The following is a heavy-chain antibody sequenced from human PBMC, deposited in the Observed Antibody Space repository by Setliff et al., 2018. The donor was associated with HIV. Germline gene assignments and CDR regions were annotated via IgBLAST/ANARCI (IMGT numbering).Heavy chain of an antibody. Sequence: SWIRQPPGKGLEWIGYIYYSGSTYYNPSLKSRVTISVDTSKNQFSLNLSSVTAADTAVYYCVLGSSYFDYWGQGTLVTVSS. CDR3: VLGSSYFDY. CDR2: IYYSGST. V-gene: IGHV4-30-4*08. D-gene: IGHD2-8*02. J-gene: IGHJ4*02.